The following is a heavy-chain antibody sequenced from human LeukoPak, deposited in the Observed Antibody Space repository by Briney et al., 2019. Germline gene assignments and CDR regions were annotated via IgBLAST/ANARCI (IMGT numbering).Heavy chain of an antibody. V-gene: IGHV3-30*18. CDR2: ISYDGSNK. CDR1: GFTFSSYG. CDR3: AKDDGYYDSSGYPDY. J-gene: IGHJ4*02. D-gene: IGHD3-22*01. Sequence: PGRSLRLSCAASGFTFSSYGMHWVRQAPGKGLEWVAVISYDGSNKYYADSVKGRFTNSRDNSKNTLYLQMNSLRAEDTAVYYCAKDDGYYDSSGYPDYWGQGTLVTVSS.